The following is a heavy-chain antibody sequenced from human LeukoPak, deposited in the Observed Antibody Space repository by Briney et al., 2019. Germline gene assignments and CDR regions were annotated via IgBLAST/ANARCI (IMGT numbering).Heavy chain of an antibody. CDR3: ARESGNIVVVPAASWFDP. V-gene: IGHV1-2*02. Sequence: GASVKVSCKASGYTFTGYYMHWVRQSPGQGLEWMGWINPNSGGTNYAQKFQGRVTMTRDTSISTAYMELSRLRSDDTAVYYCARESGNIVVVPAASWFDPWGQGTLVTVSS. CDR2: INPNSGGT. D-gene: IGHD2-2*01. J-gene: IGHJ5*02. CDR1: GYTFTGYY.